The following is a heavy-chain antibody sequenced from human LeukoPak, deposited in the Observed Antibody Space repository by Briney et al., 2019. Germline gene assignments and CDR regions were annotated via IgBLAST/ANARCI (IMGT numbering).Heavy chain of an antibody. CDR1: GGTFSSYA. CDR2: IIPIFGTA. V-gene: IGHV1-69*13. CDR3: ARGPSRYSSSYYSYYSSMDV. J-gene: IGHJ6*03. Sequence: ASVKVSCKASGGTFSSYAISWVRQAPGQGLEWMGGIIPIFGTANYAQKFQGRVTITADESTSTAYMELSSLRSEDTAVYYCARGPSRYSSSYYSYYSSMDVWGKGPRSPSP. D-gene: IGHD6-6*01.